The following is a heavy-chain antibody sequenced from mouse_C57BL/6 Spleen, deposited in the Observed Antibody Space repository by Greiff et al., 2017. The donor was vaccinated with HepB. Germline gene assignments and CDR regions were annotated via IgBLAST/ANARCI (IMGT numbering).Heavy chain of an antibody. J-gene: IGHJ3*01. V-gene: IGHV5-9*01. CDR2: ISGGGGNT. D-gene: IGHD1-1*01. Sequence: EVHLVESGGGLVKPGGSLKLSCAASGFTFSSYTMSWVRQTPEKRLEWVATISGGGGNTYYPDSVKGRFTISRDNAKNTLYLQMSSLRSEDTALYYCARVYGSSYGFAYWGQGTLVTVSA. CDR1: GFTFSSYT. CDR3: ARVYGSSYGFAY.